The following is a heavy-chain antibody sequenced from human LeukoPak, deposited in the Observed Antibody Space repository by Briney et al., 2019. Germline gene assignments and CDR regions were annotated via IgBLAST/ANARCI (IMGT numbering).Heavy chain of an antibody. V-gene: IGHV1-69*05. CDR2: IIPIFGTA. D-gene: IGHD6-13*01. CDR3: ANIAAAGRYYYYSMDV. CDR1: GGTFSSYA. Sequence: ASVKVSCKASGGTFSSYAISWVRQAPGQGLECMGGIIPIFGTANYAQKFQGRGTITTDESTSTAYMELSSLRSEDTAVYYCANIAAAGRYYYYSMDVWGKGTTVTVSS. J-gene: IGHJ6*03.